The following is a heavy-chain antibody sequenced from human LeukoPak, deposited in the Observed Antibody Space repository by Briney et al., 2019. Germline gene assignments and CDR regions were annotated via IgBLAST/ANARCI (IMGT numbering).Heavy chain of an antibody. V-gene: IGHV3-48*02. Sequence: GGSPRLSCAASGFTFSSYTMNWVRQAPGKGLEWVSHINTNIRITAYADSVKGRFTISRDNAKNSLYLQMNSLRDEDTAVYYCASSGNYRFDYWGQGTLVTVSS. J-gene: IGHJ4*02. CDR2: INTNIRIT. D-gene: IGHD1-26*01. CDR3: ASSGNYRFDY. CDR1: GFTFSSYT.